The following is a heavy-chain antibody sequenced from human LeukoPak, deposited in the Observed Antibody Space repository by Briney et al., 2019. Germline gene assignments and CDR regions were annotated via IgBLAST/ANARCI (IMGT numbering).Heavy chain of an antibody. Sequence: PSETLSLTCAVSGAPIGINNYYWGWIRQPPGKGLGWIGSIFYSGATYYNPSLKSRLTISMDTSKNQFSLKLSSVTAADTAVYYCARPGGQGYYYSGMDVWGQGTTVTVSS. CDR2: IFYSGAT. CDR3: ARPGGQGYYYSGMDV. V-gene: IGHV4-39*01. CDR1: GAPIGINNYY. J-gene: IGHJ6*02.